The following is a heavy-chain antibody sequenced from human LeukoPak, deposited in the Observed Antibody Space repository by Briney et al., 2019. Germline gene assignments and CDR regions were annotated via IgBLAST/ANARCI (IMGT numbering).Heavy chain of an antibody. D-gene: IGHD2-15*01. CDR1: GGSFSSYY. Sequence: SETLSLTCAVYGGSFSSYYWSWIRQPPGKGLEWIGEINHSGSTNYNPSLKSRVTISVDTSKNQFSLKLSSVTAADTAVYYCATLLRGSDNLDYWGQGTLVTVSS. J-gene: IGHJ4*02. CDR2: INHSGST. V-gene: IGHV4-34*01. CDR3: ATLLRGSDNLDY.